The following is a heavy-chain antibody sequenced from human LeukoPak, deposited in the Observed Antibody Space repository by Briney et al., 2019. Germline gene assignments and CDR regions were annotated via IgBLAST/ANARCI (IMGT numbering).Heavy chain of an antibody. V-gene: IGHV3-23*01. CDR3: AKDKIEYYYGSGTEYYFDY. Sequence: GGSLRLSCASSGFTFSSYAMSGVRQAPGKGVEWVSAISGSGGSTYYADSVKGRFTISRDNSKNTLYLQMNSLRAEDTAVYYCAKDKIEYYYGSGTEYYFDYWGQGTLVTVSS. CDR2: ISGSGGST. CDR1: GFTFSSYA. J-gene: IGHJ4*02. D-gene: IGHD3-10*01.